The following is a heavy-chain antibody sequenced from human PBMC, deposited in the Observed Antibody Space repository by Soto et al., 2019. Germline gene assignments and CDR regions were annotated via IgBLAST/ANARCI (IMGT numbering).Heavy chain of an antibody. CDR1: GGSFSGYY. CDR3: ASNSYDYTFFHY. CDR2: INHSGST. J-gene: IGHJ4*01. D-gene: IGHD5-18*01. V-gene: IGHV4-34*01. Sequence: PSETLSLTCAVYGGSFSGYYWSWIRQPPGKGKEWIGEINHSGSTNYNPSLKSRVTISVDTSKNQFSLKLSSVTAADTAVYYCASNSYDYTFFHYWGHGTLVTVSS.